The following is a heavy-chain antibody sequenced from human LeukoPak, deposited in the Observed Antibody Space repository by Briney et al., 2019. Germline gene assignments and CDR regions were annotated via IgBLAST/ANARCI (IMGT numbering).Heavy chain of an antibody. CDR1: GFTFSSYW. Sequence: PGGSLRLSCAASGFTFSSYWIHWVRQAPGKGLVWVSRINTDGSSTTYADSVKGRFTISRDNAKNSLYLQMNSLRAEDTALYYCAKDTVVVIKGAFDIWGQGTMVTVSS. D-gene: IGHD3-22*01. CDR2: INTDGSST. J-gene: IGHJ3*02. CDR3: AKDTVVVIKGAFDI. V-gene: IGHV3-74*01.